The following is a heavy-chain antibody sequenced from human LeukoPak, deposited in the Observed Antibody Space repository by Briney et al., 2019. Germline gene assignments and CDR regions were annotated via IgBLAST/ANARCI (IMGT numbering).Heavy chain of an antibody. CDR3: ARVYGSSNYYYDRYYYYMDV. D-gene: IGHD3-22*01. CDR1: GFYFESYA. Sequence: GGSLRLSCATSGFYFESYAMSWVRQAPGKGLEWVSGVSGSGASTYYADSVKGRFTISRDSSKNKLYLQLNSLRVEDTAVYYCARVYGSSNYYYDRYYYYMDVWGRGTTVTVSS. J-gene: IGHJ6*03. CDR2: VSGSGAST. V-gene: IGHV3-23*01.